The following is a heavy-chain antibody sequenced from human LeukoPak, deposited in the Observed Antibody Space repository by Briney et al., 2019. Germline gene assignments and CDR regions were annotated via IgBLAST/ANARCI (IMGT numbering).Heavy chain of an antibody. Sequence: SVKVSCKASGGTSSSYAISWVRQAPGQGLEWMGGIIPIFGTANYAQKFQGRVTITTDESTSTAYMELSSLRSEDTAVYYCARDGTYYYGSGDNWFDPWGQGTLVTVSS. CDR2: IIPIFGTA. CDR1: GGTSSSYA. D-gene: IGHD3-10*01. V-gene: IGHV1-69*05. CDR3: ARDGTYYYGSGDNWFDP. J-gene: IGHJ5*02.